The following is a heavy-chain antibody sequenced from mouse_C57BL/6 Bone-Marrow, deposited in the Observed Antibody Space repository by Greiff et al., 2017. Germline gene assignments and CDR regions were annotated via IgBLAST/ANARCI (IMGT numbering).Heavy chain of an antibody. CDR1: GYTFTDYE. Sequence: QVHVKQSGAELVRPGASVTLSCKASGYTFTDYEMHWVKQTPVHGLEWIGAIDPETGGTAYNQKFKGKAILTADKSSSTAYMELRSLTSEDSAVYYCTSPHFDYWGQGTTLTVSS. V-gene: IGHV1-15*01. CDR2: IDPETGGT. CDR3: TSPHFDY. J-gene: IGHJ2*01.